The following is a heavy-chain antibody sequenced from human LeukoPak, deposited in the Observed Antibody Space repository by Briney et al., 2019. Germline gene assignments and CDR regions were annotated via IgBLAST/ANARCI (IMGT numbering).Heavy chain of an antibody. CDR1: GFTFSSYW. V-gene: IGHV3-74*01. CDR2: INSDGSST. D-gene: IGHD3-10*01. J-gene: IGHJ5*02. CDR3: ARDGSSGSYYNGANWFDP. Sequence: GGSLRLSCAASGFTFSSYWMHWVRQAPGKGLVWVSRINSDGSSTSYADSVKGRFTISRDNAKNTLYLQINSLRAEDTAVYYCARDGSSGSYYNGANWFDPWGQGTLVTVSS.